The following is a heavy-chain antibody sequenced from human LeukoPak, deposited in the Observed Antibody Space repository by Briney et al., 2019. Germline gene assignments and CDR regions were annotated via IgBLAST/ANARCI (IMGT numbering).Heavy chain of an antibody. Sequence: PSETLSLTCTVSGDSISSGNYHWAWIRQPPGKGLECIGSIHHSGNAYYNSSLESRVTISIDTSKNQFSLKLSSVTAADTAVYYCARERVDFWSGYQPSAGLYYMDVWGKGTTVTVSS. CDR1: GDSISSGNYH. D-gene: IGHD3-3*01. J-gene: IGHJ6*03. CDR2: IHHSGNA. V-gene: IGHV4-39*07. CDR3: ARERVDFWSGYQPSAGLYYMDV.